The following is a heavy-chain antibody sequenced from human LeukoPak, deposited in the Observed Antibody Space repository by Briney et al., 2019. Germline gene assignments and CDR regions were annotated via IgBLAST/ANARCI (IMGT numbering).Heavy chain of an antibody. CDR2: IYHSGST. CDR1: GGSISSGGYS. J-gene: IGHJ4*02. CDR3: ARAVGFGGVIVHHFDY. D-gene: IGHD3-16*02. V-gene: IGHV4-30-2*01. Sequence: PSQTLSLTCAVSGGSISSGGYSWSWIRQPPGKGLEWIGYIYHSGSTYYNPSLKSRVTISVDRSKNQFSLKLSSVTAADTAVYYCARAVGFGGVIVHHFDYWGQGTLVTVSS.